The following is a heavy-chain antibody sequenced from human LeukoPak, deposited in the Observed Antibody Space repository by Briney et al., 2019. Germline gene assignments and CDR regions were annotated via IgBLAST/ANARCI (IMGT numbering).Heavy chain of an antibody. V-gene: IGHV3-30-3*01. Sequence: PGGPLSLPGEASDLPFGNFAIPWSRKPQGRGRKGVTLISFDGSNKYYADSVKGRFTVSRDNSKNTLYLQMNSLRAEDTAVYYCARDLSPRGYSYGFGYWGQGTLVTVSS. D-gene: IGHD5-18*01. CDR1: DLPFGNFA. CDR2: ISFDGSNK. CDR3: ARDLSPRGYSYGFGY. J-gene: IGHJ4*02.